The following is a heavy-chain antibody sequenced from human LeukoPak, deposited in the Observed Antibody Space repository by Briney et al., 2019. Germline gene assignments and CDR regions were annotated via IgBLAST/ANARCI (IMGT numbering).Heavy chain of an antibody. D-gene: IGHD3-3*01. Sequence: PGGSLRLSCAASGFTFSSYSMNWVRQAPGKGLEWVSSISSSSSYIYYADSVKGRFTISRDNAKNSLYLQMNSLRAEDTAVYYCAKDFSITIFGVVMLEAFDIWGQGTMVTVSS. V-gene: IGHV3-21*01. CDR1: GFTFSSYS. CDR3: AKDFSITIFGVVMLEAFDI. CDR2: ISSSSSYI. J-gene: IGHJ3*02.